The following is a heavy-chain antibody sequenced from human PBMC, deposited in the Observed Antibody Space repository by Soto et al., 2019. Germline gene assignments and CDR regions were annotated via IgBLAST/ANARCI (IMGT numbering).Heavy chain of an antibody. Sequence: SVKVSCKASGGTFSSYAISWVRQAPGQGLEWMGGIIPIFGTANYAQKFQGRVTITADASTSTAYMELSSLRSEDTAVYYCALPGQSSGSYWVGYFDYWGQGTLVTVSS. CDR2: IIPIFGTA. CDR1: GGTFSSYA. CDR3: ALPGQSSGSYWVGYFDY. J-gene: IGHJ4*02. D-gene: IGHD1-26*01. V-gene: IGHV1-69*13.